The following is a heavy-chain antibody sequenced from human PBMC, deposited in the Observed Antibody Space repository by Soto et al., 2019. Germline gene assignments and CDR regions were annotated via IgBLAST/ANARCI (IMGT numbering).Heavy chain of an antibody. CDR1: GYTFTSYG. Sequence: ASVKVSCKASGYTFTSYGISWLRQAPGQGLEWMGWISAYNGNTNYAQKLQGRVTMTTDTSTSTAYMELRSLRSDDTAVYYCARVVVVPARYYYYYMDVWGKGTTVSVTS. D-gene: IGHD2-2*01. CDR2: ISAYNGNT. CDR3: ARVVVVPARYYYYYMDV. V-gene: IGHV1-18*01. J-gene: IGHJ6*03.